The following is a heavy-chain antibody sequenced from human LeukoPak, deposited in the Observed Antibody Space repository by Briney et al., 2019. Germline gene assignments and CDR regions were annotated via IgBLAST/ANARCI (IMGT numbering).Heavy chain of an antibody. CDR2: IYYSGST. V-gene: IGHV4-39*07. J-gene: IGHJ4*02. Sequence: PSETLSLTCVVSGDSITRSEYYWDWVRQPPGRGLEWLGSIYYSGSTYYNPSLKSRVTISVDTSKNQFSLKLSSVTAADTAVYYCASGGWYYYDSSGIDYWGQGTLVTVSS. CDR1: GDSITRSEYY. CDR3: ASGGWYYYDSSGIDY. D-gene: IGHD3-22*01.